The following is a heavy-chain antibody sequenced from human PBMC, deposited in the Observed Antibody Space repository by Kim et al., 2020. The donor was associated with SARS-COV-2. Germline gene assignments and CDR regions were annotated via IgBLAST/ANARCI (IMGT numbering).Heavy chain of an antibody. CDR3: AKGPRSGCYVKPAGIDY. Sequence: GGSLRLSCAASGFTFSSYAMSWVRQAPGKGLEWVSAISGSGGSTYYADSVKGRFTISRDNSKNTLYLQMNSLRAEDTAVYYCAKGPRSGCYVKPAGIDYWGQGTLVTVSS. J-gene: IGHJ4*02. CDR1: GFTFSSYA. V-gene: IGHV3-23*01. D-gene: IGHD6-19*01. CDR2: ISGSGGST.